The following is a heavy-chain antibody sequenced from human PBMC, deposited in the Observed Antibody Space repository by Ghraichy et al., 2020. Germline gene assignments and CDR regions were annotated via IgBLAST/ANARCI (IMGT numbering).Heavy chain of an antibody. D-gene: IGHD1-26*01. J-gene: IGHJ4*02. CDR2: MTSDKNRI. CDR3: TRGVQWSLDS. V-gene: IGHV3-48*02. CDR1: GFTFSVYS. Sequence: GESLNISCVASGFTFSVYSMNWVRQAPGKGLEWVAYMTSDKNRIYYADSVKGRFTISRDNAKNSLSLQMNSLRDEDTAIYYCTRGVQWSLDSWGQGTLVTVSS.